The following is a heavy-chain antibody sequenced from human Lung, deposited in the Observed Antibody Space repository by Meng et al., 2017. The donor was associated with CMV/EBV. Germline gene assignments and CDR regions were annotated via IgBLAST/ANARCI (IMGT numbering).Heavy chain of an antibody. CDR2: IYYSGST. CDR3: VRDEIVGATTRGIDV. D-gene: IGHD1-26*01. Sequence: LXXTVSGGSVSNDRYFWGWIRQTPGKRLEWLGYIYYSGSTYYNPALKSRVTISVDTSKNQFSLRLSSVTVADTAIFYCVRDEIVGATTRGIDVWGRGXTVTVSS. CDR1: GGSVSNDRYF. J-gene: IGHJ6*02. V-gene: IGHV4-61*01.